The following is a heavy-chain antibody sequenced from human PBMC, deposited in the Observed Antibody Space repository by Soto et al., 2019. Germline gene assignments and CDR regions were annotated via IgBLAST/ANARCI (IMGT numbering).Heavy chain of an antibody. CDR3: AKVAYDFWSGYDDYYYGMDV. CDR1: GFTFSSYA. Sequence: GGSLRLSCAASGFTFSSYAMSWVRQAPGKGLEWVSAISGSGGSTYYADSVKGRFTISRDNSKNTLYLQMNSLRAEDTAVYYCAKVAYDFWSGYDDYYYGMDVWGQGTTVTVS. J-gene: IGHJ6*02. D-gene: IGHD3-3*01. V-gene: IGHV3-23*01. CDR2: ISGSGGST.